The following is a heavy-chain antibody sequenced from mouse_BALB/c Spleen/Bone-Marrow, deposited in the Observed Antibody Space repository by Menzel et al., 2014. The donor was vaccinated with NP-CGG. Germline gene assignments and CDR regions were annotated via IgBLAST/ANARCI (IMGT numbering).Heavy chain of an antibody. Sequence: VQRVESGPGLVAPSQRLSITCTVSGISLTGYGLSWVRQPPGKGLEWLGVIWGDGSTDYNSALKSRLNISKDNSKSQVFLKMNSLQTDDTARYYCARDSFLITRALDYWGQGTSVTVSS. CDR3: ARDSFLITRALDY. V-gene: IGHV2-6-7*01. D-gene: IGHD2-4*01. CDR2: IWGDGST. J-gene: IGHJ4*01. CDR1: GISLTGYG.